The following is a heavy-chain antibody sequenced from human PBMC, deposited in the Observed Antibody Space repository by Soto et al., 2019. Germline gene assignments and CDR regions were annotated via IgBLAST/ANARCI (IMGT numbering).Heavy chain of an antibody. CDR2: IWFDGSKK. D-gene: IGHD3-16*02. CDR1: GLTFSNYG. CDR3: ACGPDRGYSDS. Sequence: QVQLVESGGGVVQPGRSRTLSCASSGLTFSNYGMHWVRQAPGKGLEWVALIWFDGSKKYYADSVKGRFTISRGNSKNTLYLQMNSLRAEDTAVYYCACGPDRGYSDSWGQGTLVTVSS. V-gene: IGHV3-33*01. J-gene: IGHJ4*02.